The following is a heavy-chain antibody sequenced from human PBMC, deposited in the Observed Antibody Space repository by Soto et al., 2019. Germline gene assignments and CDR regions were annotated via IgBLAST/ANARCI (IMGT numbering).Heavy chain of an antibody. D-gene: IGHD6-13*01. Sequence: SETLSRTCSVSGGSLSSYYWRWIRQRPGKGLEWIGYIYYSGSTNYNPSLKSRVTISVDTSKNQYSLKLSSVTAADTAVYYSARGRSSSWANYLHYWGQGTPVTVSS. J-gene: IGHJ4*02. CDR2: IYYSGST. CDR3: ARGRSSSWANYLHY. CDR1: GGSLSSYY. V-gene: IGHV4-59*01.